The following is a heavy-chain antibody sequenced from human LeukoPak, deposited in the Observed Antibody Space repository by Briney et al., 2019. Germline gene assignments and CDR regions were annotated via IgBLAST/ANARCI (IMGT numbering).Heavy chain of an antibody. Sequence: SETLSLTCTVSGGSISSSSYYWGWIRQPPGKGLEWIGEINHSGSTNYNPSLKSRVTISVDTSKNQFSLKLSSVTAADTAVYYCARGPKTRIQLWHHPLSRWGQGTLVTVSS. V-gene: IGHV4-39*07. CDR3: ARGPKTRIQLWHHPLSR. CDR2: INHSGST. CDR1: GGSISSSSYY. D-gene: IGHD5-18*01. J-gene: IGHJ4*02.